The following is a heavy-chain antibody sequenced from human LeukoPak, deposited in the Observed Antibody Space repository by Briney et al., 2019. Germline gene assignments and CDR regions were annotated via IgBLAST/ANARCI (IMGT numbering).Heavy chain of an antibody. CDR3: ARARGDYYDSSGYYSAFDY. Sequence: SETLSFTCAVYGGPFSGYYWSWIRQPPGKGLEWIGEINHSGSANYNPSLKSRVTISVDMSKNQFSLKLSSVTAADTAVYYCARARGDYYDSSGYYSAFDYWGQGTLVRVSS. J-gene: IGHJ4*02. CDR1: GGPFSGYY. CDR2: INHSGSA. V-gene: IGHV4-34*01. D-gene: IGHD3-22*01.